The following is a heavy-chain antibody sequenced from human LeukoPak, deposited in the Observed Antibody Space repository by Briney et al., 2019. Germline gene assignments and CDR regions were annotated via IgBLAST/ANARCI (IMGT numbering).Heavy chain of an antibody. Sequence: KPSETLSLTCTVSGGSISSGGYYWSWIRQHPGKGLEWIGYIYYSGSTYYNPSLKSRVTISVDTSKNQFSLKLSSVTAADTAVYYCARDLGVSRENYYYYYGMDVWGQGTTVTVSS. CDR2: IYYSGST. V-gene: IGHV4-31*03. D-gene: IGHD2-8*01. CDR3: ARDLGVSRENYYYYYGMDV. J-gene: IGHJ6*02. CDR1: GGSISSGGYY.